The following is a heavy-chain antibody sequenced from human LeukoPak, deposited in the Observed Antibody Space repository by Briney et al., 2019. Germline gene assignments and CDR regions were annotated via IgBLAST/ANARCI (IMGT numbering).Heavy chain of an antibody. V-gene: IGHV3-7*01. CDR2: IKQDGSEK. J-gene: IGHJ5*02. D-gene: IGHD3-9*01. CDR3: ASEPHYNT. CDR1: GFTFSNYW. Sequence: GGSLRLSCAASGFTFSNYWMGWVRQAPGKGLEWVANIKQDGSEKYYVDSVKGRFTISRDNAKNSLYLQMNSLRAEDTAVYYCASEPHYNTWGQGTLVTVSS.